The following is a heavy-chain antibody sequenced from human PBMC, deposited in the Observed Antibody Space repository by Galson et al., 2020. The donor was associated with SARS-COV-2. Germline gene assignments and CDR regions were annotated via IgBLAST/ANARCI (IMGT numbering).Heavy chain of an antibody. Sequence: ASVKVSCKASGYTFTGYYMHCVRQAPGKGLEWMRWINPNSGGTNYAQKFQGRYTMTRDTSISTAYMELSRLRSDDTAVYYCARCLSGWYGPGYYYYGMDVWGQGTTVTVSS. D-gene: IGHD2-15*01. J-gene: IGHJ6*02. V-gene: IGHV1-2*02. CDR3: ARCLSGWYGPGYYYYGMDV. CDR1: GYTFTGYY. CDR2: INPNSGGT.